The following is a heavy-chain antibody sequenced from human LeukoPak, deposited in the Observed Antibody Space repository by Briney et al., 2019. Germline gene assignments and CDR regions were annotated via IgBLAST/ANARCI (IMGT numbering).Heavy chain of an antibody. J-gene: IGHJ3*02. V-gene: IGHV1-2*02. CDR2: INPKSGGT. Sequence: ASVKVSCKASGYTFTDYYMHWVRQAPGQGLEWMGWINPKSGGTNYAQKFQGRVTMTRDTSISTACMEVSRLRSDDTAVYYCAREAGDNAFDIWGQGTMVTVSS. D-gene: IGHD2-21*01. CDR3: AREAGDNAFDI. CDR1: GYTFTDYY.